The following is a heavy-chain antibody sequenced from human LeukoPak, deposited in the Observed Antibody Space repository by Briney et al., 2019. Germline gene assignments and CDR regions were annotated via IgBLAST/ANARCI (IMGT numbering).Heavy chain of an antibody. Sequence: PSETLSLTCTVSGGSFSSGSYYRSWIRQPPGKGLEWIGYIYYSGSTNYNPSLKSRVTISVDKSKNQFSLKLSSVTAADTAVYYCARTAYYYYGMDVWGQGTTVTVSS. CDR2: IYYSGST. D-gene: IGHD2-21*02. CDR3: ARTAYYYYGMDV. J-gene: IGHJ6*02. CDR1: GGSFSSGSYY. V-gene: IGHV4-61*01.